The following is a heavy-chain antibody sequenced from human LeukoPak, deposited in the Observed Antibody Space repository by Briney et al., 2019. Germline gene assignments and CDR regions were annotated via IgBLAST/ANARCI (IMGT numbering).Heavy chain of an antibody. Sequence: PGGSLRLSCAASGFTFSNSGMHWVRQAPGQGLEWVALIRFDGSNDFYADSVKGRFTISRDNSKNTLYLQMNTLRTEDTAVYYCAKDPRFYGREWTGYFDYWGQGTLVTVSS. CDR3: AKDPRFYGREWTGYFDY. D-gene: IGHD3/OR15-3a*01. CDR2: IRFDGSND. J-gene: IGHJ4*02. CDR1: GFTFSNSG. V-gene: IGHV3-30*02.